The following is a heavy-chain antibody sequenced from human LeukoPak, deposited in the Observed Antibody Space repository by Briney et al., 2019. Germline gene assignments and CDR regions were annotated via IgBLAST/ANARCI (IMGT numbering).Heavy chain of an antibody. CDR2: INHSGST. V-gene: IGHV4-34*01. CDR3: AREDTAMTRIDY. J-gene: IGHJ4*02. Sequence: PSETLSLTCAVYGGSFSGYYWSWIRQPPGKGLEWIGEINHSGSTNYNPSLKSRVTISVDTSKNLFSLKLSSVTAADTAVYYCAREDTAMTRIDYWGQGTLVTVSS. CDR1: GGSFSGYY. D-gene: IGHD5-18*01.